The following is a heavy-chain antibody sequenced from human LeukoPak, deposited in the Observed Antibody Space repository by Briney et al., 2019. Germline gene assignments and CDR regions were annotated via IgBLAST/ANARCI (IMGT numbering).Heavy chain of an antibody. J-gene: IGHJ4*02. CDR3: ARKSTGPDY. Sequence: PGGSLRLSCAAAGFTFSSYAMSWVRQAPRKWMEWVSAISGSGGSTYSADSVKGRFTISRDNSKNTLYLQMNSLRVDDTAVYYCARKSTGPDYWGQGTLVTVSS. CDR2: ISGSGGST. CDR1: GFTFSSYA. V-gene: IGHV3-23*01.